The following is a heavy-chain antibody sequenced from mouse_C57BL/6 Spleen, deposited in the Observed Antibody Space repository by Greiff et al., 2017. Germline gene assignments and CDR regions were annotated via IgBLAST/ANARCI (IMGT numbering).Heavy chain of an antibody. CDR3: ARGEGQLRPFDY. D-gene: IGHD3-2*02. CDR1: GFTFSSYA. J-gene: IGHJ2*01. V-gene: IGHV5-4*01. CDR2: ISDGGSYT. Sequence: EVQLVESGGGLVKPGGSLKLSCAASGFTFSSYAMSWVRQTPEKRLEWVATISDGGSYTYYPDNVKGRFTISRDNAKNNLYLQMSHLKSEDTAMYYCARGEGQLRPFDYWGQGTTLTVSS.